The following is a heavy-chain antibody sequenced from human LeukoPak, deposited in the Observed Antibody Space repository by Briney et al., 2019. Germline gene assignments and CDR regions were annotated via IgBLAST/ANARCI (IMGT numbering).Heavy chain of an antibody. CDR2: LYSGGTT. V-gene: IGHV3-66*01. Sequence: GGSVRLSCAASGFTVNSNYMSWVRQAPGKGLEWVSVLYSGGTTYYADSVKGRFTISRDNSKNTLYLQMNSLRAEDTAVYYCARDLETDISDAFDVWGQGTMVAVSS. CDR3: ARDLETDISDAFDV. D-gene: IGHD3-9*01. J-gene: IGHJ3*01. CDR1: GFTVNSNY.